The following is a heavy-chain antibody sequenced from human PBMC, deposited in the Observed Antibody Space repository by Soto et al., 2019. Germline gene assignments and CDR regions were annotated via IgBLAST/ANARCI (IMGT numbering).Heavy chain of an antibody. CDR1: GFDFSKYN. CDR2: ISNTSRTK. Sequence: SLRLSCAGSGFDFSKYNMDWVRQAPGKGLEWISYISNTSRTKFYADSVKGRFTISRDNARNSLFLEMNSLRDEDTAVYYCARDGNRGYDLDVWGQGTTVTVSS. V-gene: IGHV3-48*02. J-gene: IGHJ6*02. D-gene: IGHD5-12*01. CDR3: ARDGNRGYDLDV.